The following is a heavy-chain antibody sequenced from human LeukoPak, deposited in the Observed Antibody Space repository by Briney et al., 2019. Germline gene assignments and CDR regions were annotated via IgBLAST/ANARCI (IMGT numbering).Heavy chain of an antibody. D-gene: IGHD4-11*01. CDR1: GGSISSYY. CDR2: FYISGST. Sequence: PSETLSLTCTVSGGSISSYYWSWIRQPAGKGLEWIGRFYISGSTNYNPSLKSRVTMSVDTSKNQFSLRLNSVTAADTAVYYCARDFLLQSEGLFDYWGQGALVTVSS. CDR3: ARDFLLQSEGLFDY. V-gene: IGHV4-4*07. J-gene: IGHJ4*02.